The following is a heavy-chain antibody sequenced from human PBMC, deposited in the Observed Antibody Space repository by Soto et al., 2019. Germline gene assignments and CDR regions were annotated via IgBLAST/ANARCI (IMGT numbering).Heavy chain of an antibody. V-gene: IGHV1-18*01. Sequence: VASVKVSCKASGYTFSNFGINWVRQAPGQGLEWMGWISAYNGDTNHAQQLQGRVTLTTDTSTSTAYMELRSLRSDDTAVYYCARAPYSNSPGWDFQHWGQGTLVTVS. CDR3: ARAPYSNSPGWDFQH. CDR1: GYTFSNFG. CDR2: ISAYNGDT. D-gene: IGHD6-13*01. J-gene: IGHJ1*01.